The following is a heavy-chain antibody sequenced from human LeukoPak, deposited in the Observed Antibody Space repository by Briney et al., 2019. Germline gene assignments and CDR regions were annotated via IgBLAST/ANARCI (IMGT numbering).Heavy chain of an antibody. CDR1: GFTFSNYA. Sequence: PGGSLRLSCSASGFTFSNYAMHWVRQAPGKGLEFVSGISSTGGSTNYPDSVKDRFSISRDNSKNTLYLQMTSLRADDTAVYYWGKDQHCSTIRCATRTGFDPWGQGTSVTVSS. CDR2: ISSTGGST. CDR3: GKDQHCSTIRCATRTGFDP. J-gene: IGHJ5*02. V-gene: IGHV3-64D*06. D-gene: IGHD2-2*01.